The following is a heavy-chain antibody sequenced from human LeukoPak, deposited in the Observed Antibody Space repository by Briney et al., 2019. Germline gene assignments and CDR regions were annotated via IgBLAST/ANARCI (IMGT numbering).Heavy chain of an antibody. CDR3: ARAPGLIPYDSSGYSESDAFDI. Sequence: PGGSLRLSCAASGFTFSSYSMNWVRQAPGKGLEWVSSISSSSSYIYYADSVKGRFTISRDNAKNSLYLQMNSLRAEDTAVYYCARAPGLIPYDSSGYSESDAFDIWGQGTMVTVSS. CDR2: ISSSSSYI. CDR1: GFTFSSYS. V-gene: IGHV3-21*01. D-gene: IGHD3-22*01. J-gene: IGHJ3*02.